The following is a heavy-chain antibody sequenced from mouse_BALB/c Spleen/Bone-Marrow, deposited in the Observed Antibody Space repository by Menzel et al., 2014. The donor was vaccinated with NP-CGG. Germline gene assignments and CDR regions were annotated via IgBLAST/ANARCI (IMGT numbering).Heavy chain of an antibody. J-gene: IGHJ2*01. Sequence: VQRVESGAELAKPGASVKMSCRTSGYTFTTYWMHWVKQRPGQGLEWIGYINPSTGYTDYNQKFKDKATLTADKSSSTAYMQLSSLTSEDSAVYYCSRSGTDYWGQGTTLTVSS. CDR2: INPSTGYT. V-gene: IGHV1-7*01. D-gene: IGHD3-2*02. CDR1: GYTFTTYW. CDR3: SRSGTDY.